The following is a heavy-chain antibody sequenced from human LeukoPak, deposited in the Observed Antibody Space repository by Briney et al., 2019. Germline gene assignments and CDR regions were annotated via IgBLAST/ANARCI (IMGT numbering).Heavy chain of an antibody. CDR3: ARVLADPRSGYYFDY. CDR1: GGSFSGYY. CDR2: IYYSGST. Sequence: SETLSLTCAVYGGSFSGYYWSWIRQPPGKGLEWIGYIYYSGSTNYNPSLKSRVTISVDTSRNQFSLKLSSVTAADTAVYYCARVLADPRSGYYFDYWGQGTLVTVSS. D-gene: IGHD3-22*01. J-gene: IGHJ4*02. V-gene: IGHV4-59*01.